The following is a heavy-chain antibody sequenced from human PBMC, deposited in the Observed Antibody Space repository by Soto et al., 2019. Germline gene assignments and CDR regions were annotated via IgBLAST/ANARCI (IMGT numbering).Heavy chain of an antibody. D-gene: IGHD2-8*01. Sequence: QVQLVESGGGLVKPGGSLRLSCAASGFTFSDYYMTWIRQAPGKGLEWVSYIRGSGGTIYYADSVKGRFTISRDNAKNSVYLRMNSLRPEDTAEYYCARANGKYAARRFDYWGQGTPVIVSS. CDR2: IRGSGGTI. V-gene: IGHV3-11*01. CDR3: ARANGKYAARRFDY. CDR1: GFTFSDYY. J-gene: IGHJ4*02.